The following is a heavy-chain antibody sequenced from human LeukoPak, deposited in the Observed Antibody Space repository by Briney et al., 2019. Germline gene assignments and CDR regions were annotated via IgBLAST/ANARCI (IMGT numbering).Heavy chain of an antibody. CDR2: IKQDGSEK. CDR1: GFTFSSYW. D-gene: IGHD3-10*01. V-gene: IGHV3-7*01. Sequence: GGSLRLSCAASGFTFSSYWMSWVRQAPGKGLEWVANIKQDGSEKYYVDSVKGRFTISRDNAKNSLYLQMNSLRAEDTAVYYCARENTPSYYYGSGSYARAYGMDVWGQGTTVTVSS. J-gene: IGHJ6*02. CDR3: ARENTPSYYYGSGSYARAYGMDV.